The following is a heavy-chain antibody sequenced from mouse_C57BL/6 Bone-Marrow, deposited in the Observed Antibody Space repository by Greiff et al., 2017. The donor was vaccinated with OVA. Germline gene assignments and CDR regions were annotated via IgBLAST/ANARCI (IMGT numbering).Heavy chain of an antibody. CDR3: ARGAYSDY. CDR2: ISDGGSYT. Sequence: EVMLVESGAGLVKPGGSLKLSCAASGFTFSSYAMSWVRQTPEKRLEWVATISDGGSYTYYPDNVKGRFTISRDNAKNNLYLQMSHLKSEDTAMYYCARGAYSDYWGPGTTLTVSS. CDR1: GFTFSSYA. J-gene: IGHJ2*01. V-gene: IGHV5-4*03.